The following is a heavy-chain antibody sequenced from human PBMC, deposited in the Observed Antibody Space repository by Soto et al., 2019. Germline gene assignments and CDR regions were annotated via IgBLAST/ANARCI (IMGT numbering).Heavy chain of an antibody. CDR2: MNPNSGNT. Sequence: QVQLVQSGAEVKKPGASVKVSCKTSGYTFTSYDINWVRQANGQGLEWMGWMNPNSGNTGYAEKFQGRVSMTRNTSISTAYMELSSLRPEDSAMYYCARWGQTPAVGPNFYYWGQGTLVTVSS. J-gene: IGHJ4*02. CDR1: GYTFTSYD. V-gene: IGHV1-8*01. CDR3: ARWGQTPAVGPNFYY. D-gene: IGHD6-13*01.